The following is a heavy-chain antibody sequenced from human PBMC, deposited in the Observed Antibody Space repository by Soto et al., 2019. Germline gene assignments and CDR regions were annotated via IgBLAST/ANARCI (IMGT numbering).Heavy chain of an antibody. Sequence: GGSLRLSCAASGFTFSSYAMSWVRQTPGKGLEWVSSISSSSSYIYYADSLKGRFTISRDNTKNSLYLQMNSLRAEDTAVYYCARAQYYYDSSRYYYFSGQGTLVTVSS. CDR1: GFTFSSYA. V-gene: IGHV3-21*01. CDR3: ARAQYYYDSSRYYYF. J-gene: IGHJ4*02. D-gene: IGHD3-22*01. CDR2: ISSSSSYI.